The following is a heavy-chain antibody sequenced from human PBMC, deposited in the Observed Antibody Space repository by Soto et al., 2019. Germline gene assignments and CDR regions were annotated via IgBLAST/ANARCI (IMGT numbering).Heavy chain of an antibody. D-gene: IGHD2-2*01. J-gene: IGHJ6*03. CDR3: ARGPRNIVVVPAAIYYYYYMDV. Sequence: SETLSLTCAVYGGSFSGYYWSWIRQPPGKGLEWIGEINHSGSTNYNPSLKSRVTISVDTSKNQFSLKLSSVTAADTAVYYCARGPRNIVVVPAAIYYYYYMDVWGKGTTVTVSS. CDR2: INHSGST. V-gene: IGHV4-34*01. CDR1: GGSFSGYY.